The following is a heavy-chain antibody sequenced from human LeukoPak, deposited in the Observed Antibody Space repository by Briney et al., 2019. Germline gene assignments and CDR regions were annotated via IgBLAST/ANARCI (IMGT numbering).Heavy chain of an antibody. CDR2: INHSGST. D-gene: IGHD1-26*01. J-gene: IGHJ4*02. CDR3: ARLYGGNFDY. V-gene: IGHV4-34*01. CDR1: GGSFSGYY. Sequence: SETLSLTCAVYGGSFSGYYWSWIRQPPGKGLEWIGEINHSGSTNYNPSLKSRVTISVDTSKNQFSLKLSSVTAADTAVYYCARLYGGNFDYWGQGILVTVSS.